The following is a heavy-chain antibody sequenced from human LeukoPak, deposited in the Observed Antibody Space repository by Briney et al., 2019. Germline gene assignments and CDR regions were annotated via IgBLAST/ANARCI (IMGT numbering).Heavy chain of an antibody. CDR2: IGSSGTTI. CDR3: ALLAVASDFDY. Sequence: GSLRLSCAVSGFPLSFYEMNWVRQAPGKGPEWVSNIGSSGTTIYYADSVKGRFSISRDNAKSSLYLQMNSLRVEDTAVYYCALLAVASDFDYWGQGALVTVSS. J-gene: IGHJ4*02. CDR1: GFPLSFYE. V-gene: IGHV3-48*03. D-gene: IGHD6-19*01.